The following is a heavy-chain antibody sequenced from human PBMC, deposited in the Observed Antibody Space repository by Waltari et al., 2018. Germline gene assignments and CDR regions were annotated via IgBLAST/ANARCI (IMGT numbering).Heavy chain of an antibody. CDR2: ISWHSGSI. CDR1: GFTFDDYA. CDR3: AKGQQLVLVGYFQH. V-gene: IGHV3-9*03. Sequence: EVQLVESGGGLVQPGRSLRPSCAASGFTFDDYAMHWVRQAPGKSLEWVAGISWHSGSIGYAYSVKGRSNISREDATNSLYLQMNSLRAEDMSLYYCAKGQQLVLVGYFQHWVQGTLVTVSS. J-gene: IGHJ1*01. D-gene: IGHD6-13*01.